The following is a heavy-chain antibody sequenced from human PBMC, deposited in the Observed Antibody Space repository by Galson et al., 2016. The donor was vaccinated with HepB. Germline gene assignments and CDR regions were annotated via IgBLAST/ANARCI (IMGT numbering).Heavy chain of an antibody. D-gene: IGHD3-10*01. CDR2: VSGSGTIT. CDR3: AKDTLVQGIIGGYFDY. V-gene: IGHV3-23*01. Sequence: SLRLSCAASGFTFTSYAMSWVRQAPGKGLEWVSAVSGSGTITYYTDSVKGRFTIPRDNSKNTLYLQMNSLRAEDTAVYYCAKDTLVQGIIGGYFDYWGQGTLVTVSS. J-gene: IGHJ4*02. CDR1: GFTFTSYA.